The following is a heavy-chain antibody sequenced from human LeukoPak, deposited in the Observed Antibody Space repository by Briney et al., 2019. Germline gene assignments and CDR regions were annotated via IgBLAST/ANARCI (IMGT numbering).Heavy chain of an antibody. D-gene: IGHD6-19*01. V-gene: IGHV4-39*07. J-gene: IGHJ5*02. CDR2: IYYSRST. CDR3: AKDKRRAVAGIRANWFDP. Sequence: SQTLSLTCTVSGRSISSSSYYWGRIRQPPGKGLEWIGSIYYSRSTYYNLSLKSRVTMSVDPSKNQCSLKLSSVTAPDTTVYYCAKDKRRAVAGIRANWFDPWGQGTLVTVSS. CDR1: GRSISSSSYY.